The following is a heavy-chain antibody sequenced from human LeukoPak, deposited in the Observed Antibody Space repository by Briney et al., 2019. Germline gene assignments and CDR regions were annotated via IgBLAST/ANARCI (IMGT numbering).Heavy chain of an antibody. V-gene: IGHV3-23*01. CDR1: GFTFSSYA. CDR2: ISTSGSDT. D-gene: IGHD1-7*01. CDR3: AKGGNYAPLDY. J-gene: IGHJ4*02. Sequence: GGSLRLSCAASGFTFSSYAMSWVRQAPGKGLEWVSAISTSGSDTIYTDSVKDRFTISRDNSKNTLYLQMNSLRAEDTAVYYCAKGGNYAPLDYWGQGSLVTVSS.